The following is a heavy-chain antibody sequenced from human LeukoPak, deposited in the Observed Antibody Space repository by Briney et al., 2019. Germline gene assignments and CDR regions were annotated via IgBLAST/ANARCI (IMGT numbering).Heavy chain of an antibody. CDR3: ARDWGVDIVATIRAFDI. J-gene: IGHJ3*02. D-gene: IGHD5-12*01. CDR2: IKQDGSEK. V-gene: IGHV3-7*01. Sequence: GGSLRLSCSASGFTFSSYWMSWVRQAPGKGLEWVANIKQDGSEKYYVDSVKGRFTISRDNAKNSLYLQMNSLRAEDTAVYYCARDWGVDIVATIRAFDIWGQGTMVTVSS. CDR1: GFTFSSYW.